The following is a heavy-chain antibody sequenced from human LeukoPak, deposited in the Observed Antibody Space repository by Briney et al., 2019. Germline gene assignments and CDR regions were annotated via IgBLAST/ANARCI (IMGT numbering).Heavy chain of an antibody. CDR1: GYSISSGYY. J-gene: IGHJ3*02. CDR3: ASRIVGAYDAFDI. V-gene: IGHV4-38-2*01. CDR2: IYHSGST. Sequence: PSETLTLTCAVSGYSISSGYYWGWIRQPPGKGLEWIGSIYHSGSTYYNPSLKSRVTISVDTSKNQFSLKLSPVTAADTAVYYCASRIVGAYDAFDIWGQGTMVTVSS. D-gene: IGHD1-26*01.